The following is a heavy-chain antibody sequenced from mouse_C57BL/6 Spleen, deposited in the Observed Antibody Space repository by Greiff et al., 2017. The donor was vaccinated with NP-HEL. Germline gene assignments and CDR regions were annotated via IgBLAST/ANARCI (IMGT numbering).Heavy chain of an antibody. V-gene: IGHV1-53*01. J-gene: IGHJ1*03. CDR2: INPSNGGT. CDR1: GYTFTSYW. Sequence: QVQLQQPGTELVKPGASVKLSCKASGYTFTSYWMHWVKQRPGQGLEWIGNINPSNGGTNYNEKFKSKATLTVDKSSSTAYMQLSSLTSEDSAVYYCARYDGSSSYWYFDVWGTGTTVTVSS. CDR3: ARYDGSSSYWYFDV. D-gene: IGHD1-1*01.